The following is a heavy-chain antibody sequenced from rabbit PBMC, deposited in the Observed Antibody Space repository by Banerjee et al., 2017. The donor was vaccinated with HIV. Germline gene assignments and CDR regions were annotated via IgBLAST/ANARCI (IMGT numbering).Heavy chain of an antibody. J-gene: IGHJ4*01. CDR3: ARSAGIGYYTPYYFNL. Sequence: QEQLVESGGGLVQPEGSLTLTCKASGFDFSSNAMCWVRQAPGKGLEWIGCIYGTSSSDSTYYASWAKGRFTISKTSSTTVTLQTTSLTAADTATYFCARSAGIGYYTPYYFNLWGPGTLVTVS. CDR1: GFDFSSNA. D-gene: IGHD8-1*01. CDR2: IYGTSSSDST. V-gene: IGHV1S45*01.